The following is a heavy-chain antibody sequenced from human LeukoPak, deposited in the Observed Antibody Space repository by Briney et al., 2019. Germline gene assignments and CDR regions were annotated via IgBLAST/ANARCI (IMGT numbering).Heavy chain of an antibody. Sequence: GGSLRLSCAASGFTFSSYWMSWVRQAPGKGLEWVANIKQDGSEKYYVDSVKGRFTISRDNAKNSLYLQMNSLRAEDTAVHYCARDPELRFLEEGAFDIWGQGTMVTVSS. V-gene: IGHV3-7*01. CDR3: ARDPELRFLEEGAFDI. J-gene: IGHJ3*02. D-gene: IGHD3-3*01. CDR2: IKQDGSEK. CDR1: GFTFSSYW.